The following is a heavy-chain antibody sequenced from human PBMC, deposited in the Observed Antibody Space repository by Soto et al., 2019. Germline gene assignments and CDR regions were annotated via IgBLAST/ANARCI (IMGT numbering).Heavy chain of an antibody. V-gene: IGHV3-30*18. CDR1: GFTFSSYG. J-gene: IGHJ3*02. CDR2: ISYDGSNK. CDR3: ANLAPYYYDSSALDAFDI. Sequence: LRLSCAASGFTFSSYGMHWVRQAPGKGLEWVAVISYDGSNKYYADSVKGRFTISRDNSKNTLYLQMNSLRAEDTAVYYCANLAPYYYDSSALDAFDIWGQGTMVTVSS. D-gene: IGHD3-22*01.